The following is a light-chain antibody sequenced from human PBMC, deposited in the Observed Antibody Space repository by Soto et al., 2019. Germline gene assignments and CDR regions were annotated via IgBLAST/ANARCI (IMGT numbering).Light chain of an antibody. CDR1: QSVNTN. CDR2: RAS. CDR3: QHCNDWPKT. Sequence: EIVMTQSPPTLSVSPGERATLSCRASQSVNTNLAWYQQKPGQAPRLLIFRASTRATGIPARFSGSGSGTEFTLTISSLQSEDFAVYYCQHCNDWPKTFGQGTKVDIK. J-gene: IGKJ1*01. V-gene: IGKV3-15*01.